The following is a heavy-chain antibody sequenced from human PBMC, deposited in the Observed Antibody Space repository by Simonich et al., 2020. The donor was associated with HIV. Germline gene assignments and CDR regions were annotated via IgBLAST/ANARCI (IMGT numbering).Heavy chain of an antibody. CDR3: ARRGGYAFDY. Sequence: QVQLQQWGAGLLKPSETLSLTCAVYGGSFSGYYWSWIRQPPGKGLEWIGEINHSGTTNYNPSLKSGFTISVDTSKNQFSLKLSSVTAADTAMYYCARRGGYAFDYWGQGTLVTVSS. CDR1: GGSFSGYY. J-gene: IGHJ4*02. V-gene: IGHV4-34*01. D-gene: IGHD5-12*01. CDR2: INHSGTT.